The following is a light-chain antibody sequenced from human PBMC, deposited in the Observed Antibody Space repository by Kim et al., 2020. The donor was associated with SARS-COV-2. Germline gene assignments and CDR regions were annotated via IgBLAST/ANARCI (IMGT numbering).Light chain of an antibody. CDR2: QDS. CDR3: QAWDSSTSPV. CDR1: KLGDQY. V-gene: IGLV3-1*01. J-gene: IGLJ3*02. Sequence: SYELTQPPSVSVSPGQTASITCSGDKLGDQYACWYQQKPGQSPVLVIYQDSKRPSGIPERFSGSNSGNTATLTISGTQAMDEADYYCQAWDSSTSPVFGG.